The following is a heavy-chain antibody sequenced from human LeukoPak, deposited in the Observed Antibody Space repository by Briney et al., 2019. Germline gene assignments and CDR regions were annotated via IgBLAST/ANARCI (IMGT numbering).Heavy chain of an antibody. D-gene: IGHD2-8*01. CDR2: IREDGSEK. CDR1: GFTFSSSW. J-gene: IGHJ4*02. CDR3: ARGPTNGQAFDY. V-gene: IGHV3-7*01. Sequence: GGSLRLSCAAPGFTFSSSWMTWVRQASGKGLEWVASIREDGSEKTSVDSVKGRFTISRDNAKNSLYLQMDSLRAEGTAVYYCARGPTNGQAFDYWGQGTLVSVSS.